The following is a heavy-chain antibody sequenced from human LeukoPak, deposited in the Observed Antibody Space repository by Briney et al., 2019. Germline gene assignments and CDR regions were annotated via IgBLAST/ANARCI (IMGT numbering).Heavy chain of an antibody. CDR1: GRTVTSYA. V-gene: IGHV1-69*05. CDR2: SMPIIGTA. D-gene: IGHD3-22*01. CDR3: YTYYYDSSGYSRVYYFDY. J-gene: IGHJ4*02. Sequence: SVNVSCKSAGRTVTSYAIIWVRQSPGQRLGWMGGSMPIIGTANYAQKFQGRVTNTTDESTSKAYMEVSSLRSEDTAVYYCYTYYYDSSGYSRVYYFDYWGQGTLVTVSS.